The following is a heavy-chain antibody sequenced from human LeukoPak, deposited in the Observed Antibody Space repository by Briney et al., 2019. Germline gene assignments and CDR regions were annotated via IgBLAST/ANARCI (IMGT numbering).Heavy chain of an antibody. V-gene: IGHV3-9*01. J-gene: IGHJ1*01. CDR3: GKDCVSSGYSDFQH. CDR1: GFTFDDCA. CDR2: ISGNCGSI. D-gene: IGHD3-22*01. Sequence: GRPMTLFCGASGFTFDDCAMQGPRKSRGGGLEWVSGISGNCGSIGYADSEEGLFTISRDNAKNSLYLEMNRLGAEDTAFYYLGKDCVSSGYSDFQHWGQGTLVTVSS.